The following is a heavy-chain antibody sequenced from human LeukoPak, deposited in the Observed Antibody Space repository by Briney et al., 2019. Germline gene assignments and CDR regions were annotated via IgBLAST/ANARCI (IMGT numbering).Heavy chain of an antibody. D-gene: IGHD1-26*01. CDR1: GYTFTGYY. CDR3: ARAGYGSGSYSGLCDY. J-gene: IGHJ4*02. Sequence: GASVKVSCKASGYTFTGYYMHWVRQAPGQGLEWVGWINPNSGGTNYAQKFQGRVTMTRDTSISTAYMELSRLRSDDTAVYYCARAGYGSGSYSGLCDYWGQGTLVTVSS. CDR2: INPNSGGT. V-gene: IGHV1-2*02.